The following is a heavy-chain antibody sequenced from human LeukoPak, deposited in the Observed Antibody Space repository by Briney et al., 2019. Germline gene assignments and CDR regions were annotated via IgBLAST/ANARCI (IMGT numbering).Heavy chain of an antibody. V-gene: IGHV3-9*01. CDR3: AKDTGRIAVAVFYYYMDV. J-gene: IGHJ6*03. Sequence: GRSLRLSCAPSGLTFYEYAMHWVRHAPGKGLEGVSGISWNSGSIGYADSVKGRFTISRDNAKNSLYLQMNSLRAEDTALYYCAKDTGRIAVAVFYYYMDVWGKGTTVTVSS. D-gene: IGHD6-19*01. CDR1: GLTFYEYA. CDR2: ISWNSGSI.